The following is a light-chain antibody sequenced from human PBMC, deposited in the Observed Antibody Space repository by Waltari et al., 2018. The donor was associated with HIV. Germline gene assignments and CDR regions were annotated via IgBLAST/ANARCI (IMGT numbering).Light chain of an antibody. Sequence: QVVVTQEPSLSVSPGGTVTVTCASVTGSVSRTHYTHWIQLKPGQAPRTLIYETEKRHPWTAGRFAGSLSGGRAALMLAGALTDDEADYYCLLSYAGVRVFGGGTRLTV. V-gene: IGLV7-46*01. CDR1: TGSVSRTHY. CDR2: ETE. CDR3: LLSYAGVRV. J-gene: IGLJ3*02.